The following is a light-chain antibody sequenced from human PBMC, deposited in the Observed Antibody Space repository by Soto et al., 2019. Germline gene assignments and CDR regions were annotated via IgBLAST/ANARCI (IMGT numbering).Light chain of an antibody. Sequence: QSVLAQPASVSGSPGQSITISCTGTSSDVGNYNYVSWYQQHPGKAPKLMIYEVSDRPSGVSDRFSGSKSGNTASLTISGLQAEDEADYYCCSYTRRRTYVFGTGTKVNVL. CDR3: CSYTRRRTYV. J-gene: IGLJ1*01. CDR1: SSDVGNYNY. CDR2: EVS. V-gene: IGLV2-14*01.